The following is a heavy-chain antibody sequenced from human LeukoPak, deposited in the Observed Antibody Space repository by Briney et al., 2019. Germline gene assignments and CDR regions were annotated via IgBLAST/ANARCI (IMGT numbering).Heavy chain of an antibody. CDR2: IIPIFGTA. V-gene: IGHV1-69*13. CDR3: ATDSTRSRDYYYYGMDV. D-gene: IGHD1-26*01. Sequence: SVKVSCKASGGTFSSYAISWVRQAPGQGLEWMGGIIPIFGTANYAQKFQGRVTITADESTSTAYMELSSLRSEDTAVYYCATDSTRSRDYYYYGMDVWGQGTTVTVSS. CDR1: GGTFSSYA. J-gene: IGHJ6*02.